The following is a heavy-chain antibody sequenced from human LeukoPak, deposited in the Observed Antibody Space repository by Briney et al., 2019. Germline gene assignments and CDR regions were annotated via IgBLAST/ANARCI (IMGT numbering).Heavy chain of an antibody. CDR3: ARHWSGSGWYYFDY. CDR1: GGSISSYY. V-gene: IGHV4-59*08. J-gene: IGHJ4*02. Sequence: SETLSLTCTVSGGSISSYYWSWIRQPPGKGLEWIGYIYYSGSTNYNPSLKSRVTISVGTSKNQFSLKLSSVTAADTAVYYCARHWSGSGWYYFDYWGQGTLVTVSS. CDR2: IYYSGST. D-gene: IGHD6-19*01.